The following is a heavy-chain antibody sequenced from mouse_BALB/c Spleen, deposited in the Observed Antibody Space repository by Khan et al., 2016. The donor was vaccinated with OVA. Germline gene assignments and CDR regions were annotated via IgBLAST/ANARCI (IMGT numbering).Heavy chain of an antibody. CDR3: ARSPLLLLWFPY. CDR2: INPSTGYT. V-gene: IGHV1-7*01. Sequence: QVQLKQSGAELAKPGASVKMSCKASGYTFTSYWMHWVKQRPGQGLEWIGYINPSTGYTEYNQKFKDKATLTADKSSSTAYIRLNSLTSEDSAVYYCARSPLLLLWFPYWGQGTLVTVSA. D-gene: IGHD1-1*01. J-gene: IGHJ3*01. CDR1: GYTFTSYW.